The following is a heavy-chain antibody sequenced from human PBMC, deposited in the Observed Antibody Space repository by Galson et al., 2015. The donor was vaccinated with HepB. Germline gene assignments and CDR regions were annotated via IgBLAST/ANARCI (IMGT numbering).Heavy chain of an antibody. Sequence: SLRLSCAASGFTFSSYGMHWVRQAPGKGLEWVAVISYDGSNKYYADSVKGRFTISRDNSKNTLYLQMNSLRAEDTAVYYCAKGIQAYSSSLTFDYWGQGTLVTVSS. D-gene: IGHD6-6*01. V-gene: IGHV3-30*18. CDR3: AKGIQAYSSSLTFDY. J-gene: IGHJ4*02. CDR2: ISYDGSNK. CDR1: GFTFSSYG.